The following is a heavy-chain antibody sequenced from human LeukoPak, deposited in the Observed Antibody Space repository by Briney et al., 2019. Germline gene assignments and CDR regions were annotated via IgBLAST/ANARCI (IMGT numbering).Heavy chain of an antibody. J-gene: IGHJ4*02. CDR1: GFSFSSYW. Sequence: PGGSLRLSCAASGFSFSSYWMSWVRQAPGKGPEWVANIKQDGGEKYHVDSVKGRFTISRDNAKNSLYLQMNSLRVEDKAVYYCAREDHSNYNYWGQGTLVTVSS. D-gene: IGHD4-11*01. CDR2: IKQDGGEK. CDR3: AREDHSNYNY. V-gene: IGHV3-7*01.